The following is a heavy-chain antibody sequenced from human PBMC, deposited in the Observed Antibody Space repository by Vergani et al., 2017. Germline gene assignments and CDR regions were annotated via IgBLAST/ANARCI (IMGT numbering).Heavy chain of an antibody. Sequence: EVQLLESGGGLVQPGGSLRVSCAASGFTFSSVAMSWVRQAPGKGLEWVSAINRGSTTYYADSVKGRFTNSRDKSKNTVFLQMNSLRAENTAVYYCAKEGRSGINPFVADWGQGTLVTVSS. D-gene: IGHD1-14*01. J-gene: IGHJ4*02. CDR2: INRGSTT. CDR3: AKEGRSGINPFVAD. CDR1: GFTFSSVA. V-gene: IGHV3-23*01.